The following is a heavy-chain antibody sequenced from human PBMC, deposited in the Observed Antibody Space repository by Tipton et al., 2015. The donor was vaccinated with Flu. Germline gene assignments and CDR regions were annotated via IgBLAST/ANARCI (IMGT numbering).Heavy chain of an antibody. V-gene: IGHV4-30-4*01. CDR1: GYSITSGDHY. D-gene: IGHD5-18*01. J-gene: IGHJ4*02. Sequence: LSLTCTVSGYSITSGDHYWSWIRQAPGKGLEAIEYVLYRGTTYSNASLKSRVTVSIDVSKNQFSLKLTSVTAADTAVYYCARGRGYGYGIDIWGQGTLVAVSS. CDR3: ARGRGYGYGIDI. CDR2: VLYRGTT.